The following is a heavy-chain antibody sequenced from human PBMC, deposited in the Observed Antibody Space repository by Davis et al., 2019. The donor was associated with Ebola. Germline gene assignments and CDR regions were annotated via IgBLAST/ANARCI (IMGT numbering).Heavy chain of an antibody. Sequence: GESLKISCAASGFIFSSYVMNWVRQAPGKGPEWVSSISGSGASTYYADSVKGRFTISRDNSEDTLFLQMHSLRVEDTAIYYCAKGNYDSSGYWGYWFDPWGQGTQVTVSS. CDR3: AKGNYDSSGYWGYWFDP. V-gene: IGHV3-23*01. CDR2: ISGSGAST. J-gene: IGHJ5*02. CDR1: GFIFSSYV. D-gene: IGHD3-22*01.